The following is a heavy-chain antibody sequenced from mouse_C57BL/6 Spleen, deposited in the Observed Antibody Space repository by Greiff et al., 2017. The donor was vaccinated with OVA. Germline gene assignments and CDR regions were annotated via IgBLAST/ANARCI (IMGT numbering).Heavy chain of an antibody. CDR1: GFTFSDYG. V-gene: IGHV5-17*01. CDR2: ISSGSSTI. J-gene: IGHJ3*01. Sequence: EVKLMESGGGLVKPGGSLKLSCAASGFTFSDYGMHWVRQAPEKGLEWVAYISSGSSTIYYADTVKGRFTISRDNAKSTLFLQMTSLRSEDTAMYYCARPGFSWFAYWGQGTLVTVSA. CDR3: ARPGFSWFAY.